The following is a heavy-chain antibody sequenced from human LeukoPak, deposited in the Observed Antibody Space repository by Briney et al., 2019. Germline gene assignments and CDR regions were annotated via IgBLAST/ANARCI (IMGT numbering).Heavy chain of an antibody. V-gene: IGHV4-34*01. CDR3: ARAGYSSNWFHYYYMDV. Sequence: PSETLSLTCAVYGGSFSGYYWSWIRQPPGKGLEWIGEINHSGSTNYNPSLKSRVTISVDTSKNQFSLKLSSVTAADTAVYYCARAGYSSNWFHYYYMDVWGKGTTVTVSS. D-gene: IGHD6-13*01. CDR2: INHSGST. J-gene: IGHJ6*03. CDR1: GGSFSGYY.